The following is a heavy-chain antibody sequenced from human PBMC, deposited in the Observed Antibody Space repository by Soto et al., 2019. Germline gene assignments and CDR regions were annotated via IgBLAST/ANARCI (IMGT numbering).Heavy chain of an antibody. CDR3: ARDPPSGNTLDWFDS. CDR2: ISSSGSFM. Sequence: EVQLVESGGGLVKPGGSLRPSCAASGFTFSSDSMGWVRQAPGKGLEWVASISSSGSFMNYADSVKGRFTISRENAKNSLYLQMRSLKDEDTAVYYCARDPPSGNTLDWFDSWGQGTLVTVSS. J-gene: IGHJ5*01. V-gene: IGHV3-21*01. CDR1: GFTFSSDS. D-gene: IGHD1-1*01.